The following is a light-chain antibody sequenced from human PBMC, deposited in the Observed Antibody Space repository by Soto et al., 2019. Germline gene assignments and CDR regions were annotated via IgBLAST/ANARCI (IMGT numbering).Light chain of an antibody. CDR2: GAS. J-gene: IGKJ1*01. V-gene: IGKV3-20*01. CDR1: QSVSTNY. Sequence: EIVLTQSPGTLSLSPGERATLSCRASQSVSTNYLAWYQRKPGQAPRLLIYGASNRATGIPDRFSGSGYGTDFTLTITRLEPEDFAVYYCQQYGSSPPTFGQGTKVEIK. CDR3: QQYGSSPPT.